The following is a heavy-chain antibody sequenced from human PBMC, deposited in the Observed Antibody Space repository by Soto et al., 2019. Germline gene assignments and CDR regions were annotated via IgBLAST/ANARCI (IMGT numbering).Heavy chain of an antibody. CDR1: GYSFTSYW. CDR3: ARGSEYSYGYHYYGMDV. CDR2: IYPGDSDT. Sequence: GESLKISCKGSGYSFTSYWIGWVRQMPGKGLEWMGIIYPGDSDTRYSPSFQGQVTISADKSISTAYLQMNSLRAEDTAVYYCARGSEYSYGYHYYGMDVWGQGTTVTVSS. V-gene: IGHV5-51*01. J-gene: IGHJ6*02. D-gene: IGHD5-18*01.